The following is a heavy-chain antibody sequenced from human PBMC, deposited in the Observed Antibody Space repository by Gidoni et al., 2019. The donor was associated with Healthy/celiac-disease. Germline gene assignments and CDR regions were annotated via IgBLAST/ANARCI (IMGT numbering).Heavy chain of an antibody. V-gene: IGHV4-31*03. J-gene: IGHJ4*02. CDR1: GASISSGGYS. D-gene: IGHD3-9*01. CDR3: ARENTVDWVFDY. Sequence: QVQLQESAPDLVKPSRTLPLPCPFSGASISSGGYSWRWTRQHPGKGLEWIGYIYYSGSTYYNPSLKSRVTISVDTSKNQFSLKLSSVTAADTAVYYCARENTVDWVFDYWGQGTLVTVSS. CDR2: IYYSGST.